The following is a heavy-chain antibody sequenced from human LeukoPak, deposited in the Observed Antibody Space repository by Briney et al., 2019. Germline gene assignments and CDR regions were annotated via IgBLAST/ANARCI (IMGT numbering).Heavy chain of an antibody. CDR2: IYYSGST. J-gene: IGHJ4*02. CDR3: ARGRYYYDSSGYYLDY. Sequence: SETLSLTCTVSGGSISSYYWSWIRQPPGKGLVWIGYIYYSGSTNYNPSLKSRVTISVDTSKNQFSLKLSSVTAADTAVYYCARGRYYYDSSGYYLDYWGQGTLVTVSS. D-gene: IGHD3-22*01. V-gene: IGHV4-59*01. CDR1: GGSISSYY.